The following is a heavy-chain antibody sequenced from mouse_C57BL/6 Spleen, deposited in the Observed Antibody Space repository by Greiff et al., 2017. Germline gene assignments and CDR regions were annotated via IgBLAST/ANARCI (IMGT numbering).Heavy chain of an antibody. CDR2: IDPETGGT. CDR3: TRGGLLFFMDY. CDR1: GYTFTDYE. D-gene: IGHD2-12*01. V-gene: IGHV1-15*01. J-gene: IGHJ4*01. Sequence: QVQLQQSGAELVRPGASVTLSCKASGYTFTDYEMHWVKQTPVHGLEWIGAIDPETGGTAYNQKFKGKAILTADKSSSTAYMELRSLTSKDSAVYYCTRGGLLFFMDYWGQGTSVTVSS.